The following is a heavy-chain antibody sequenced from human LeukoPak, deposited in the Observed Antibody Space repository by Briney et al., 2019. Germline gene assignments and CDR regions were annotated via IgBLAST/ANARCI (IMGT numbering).Heavy chain of an antibody. J-gene: IGHJ4*02. D-gene: IGHD3-3*01. V-gene: IGHV4-34*01. CDR3: ARGRTYYDFWSGYQQRGFYFDY. Sequence: SETLSLTCTVSGGSISGYYWSWIRQPPGKGLEWIGEINHSGSTNYNPSLKSRVTISVDTSKNQFSLKLSSVTAADTAVYYCARGRTYYDFWSGYQQRGFYFDYWGQGTLVTVSS. CDR2: INHSGST. CDR1: GGSISGYY.